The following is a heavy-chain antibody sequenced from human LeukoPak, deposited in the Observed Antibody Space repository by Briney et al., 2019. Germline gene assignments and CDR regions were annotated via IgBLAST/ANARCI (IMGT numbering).Heavy chain of an antibody. D-gene: IGHD6-13*01. CDR2: MNIDGSEK. CDR3: ARDLAAAPHGNWFDP. CDR1: GFTFSSFW. J-gene: IGHJ5*02. Sequence: GGSLRLSCAASGFTFSSFWMGWVRQTPGKRLEWVANMNIDGSEKYYADSVKGRFSISRDNAKNSLYLQMNSLRAEDTAVYYCARDLAAAPHGNWFDPWGQGTLVTVSS. V-gene: IGHV3-7*01.